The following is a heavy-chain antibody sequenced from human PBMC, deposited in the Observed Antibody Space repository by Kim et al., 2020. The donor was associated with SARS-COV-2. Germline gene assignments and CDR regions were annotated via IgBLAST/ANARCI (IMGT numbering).Heavy chain of an antibody. CDR3: AKCSQLLLCRTFDY. V-gene: IGHV3-23*01. Sequence: GGSLRLSCAASGFTFSSYAMSWVRQAPGKGLEWVSAISGSGGSTYYADSVKGRFIISRENSKNTLYLQMNSLRAEDTAVYDCAKCSQLLLCRTFDYWGQGTLVTVSS. D-gene: IGHD2-2*01. J-gene: IGHJ4*02. CDR2: ISGSGGST. CDR1: GFTFSSYA.